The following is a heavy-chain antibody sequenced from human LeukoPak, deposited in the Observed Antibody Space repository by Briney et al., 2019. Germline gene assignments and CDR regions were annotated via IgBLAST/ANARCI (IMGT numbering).Heavy chain of an antibody. J-gene: IGHJ5*02. CDR1: EFTFSSYV. D-gene: IGHD3-22*01. CDR2: ISGSGNTI. CDR3: ARIPDYYYDSSGYVA. V-gene: IGHV3-48*03. Sequence: GGSLRLSCAASEFTFSSYVMNWVRQAPGKGLEWVSYISGSGNTIYYADSVKGRFTISRDNAKNSLYLQMNSLRAEDTAVYYCARIPDYYYDSSGYVAWGQGTLVTVSS.